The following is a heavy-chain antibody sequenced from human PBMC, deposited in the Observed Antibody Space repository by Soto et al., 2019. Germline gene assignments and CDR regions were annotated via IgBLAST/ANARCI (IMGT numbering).Heavy chain of an antibody. V-gene: IGHV3-23*01. CDR2: ISGSGGST. J-gene: IGHJ4*02. D-gene: IGHD6-19*01. CDR3: ASRTSGWYFDY. CDR1: GFTFSSYA. Sequence: PGGSLRLSCTASGFTFSSYAMNWVRQAPGKGLEWVSVISGSGGSTYYADSVKGRLTISRDNSNNTLYLQMNSLRAEDTAVYYCASRTSGWYFDYWGQGTLVTVSS.